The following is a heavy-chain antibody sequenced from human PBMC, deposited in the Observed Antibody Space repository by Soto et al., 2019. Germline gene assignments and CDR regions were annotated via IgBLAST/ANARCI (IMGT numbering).Heavy chain of an antibody. J-gene: IGHJ3*02. CDR1: GFSLSTSGEG. D-gene: IGHD2-15*01. CDR3: AHKSCSGGSCVHAFDI. CDR2: IFWSDDK. Sequence: SGPTLVNPTHTLALTCTFSGFSLSTSGEGVGWIRQPPGKALEWLALIFWSDDKRYGPSLKTRLTITRDTSKNQVALTMTNMEPVDTAEYFCAHKSCSGGSCVHAFDIWGQGTMVTVSS. V-gene: IGHV2-5*01.